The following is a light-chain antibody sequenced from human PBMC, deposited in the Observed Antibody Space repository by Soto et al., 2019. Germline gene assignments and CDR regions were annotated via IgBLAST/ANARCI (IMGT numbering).Light chain of an antibody. V-gene: IGKV1-39*01. CDR1: QSISSN. CDR3: QQTYSTLWT. J-gene: IGKJ1*01. CDR2: AAS. Sequence: DIQMTQSPSSLSASVGDRVTITCRASQSISSNLNWYQQKPGKAPKILIFAASSLQGEAPSRFSGSGSGTDFSLTINSLQPEDFATYYCQQTYSTLWTFGQGTKVDIK.